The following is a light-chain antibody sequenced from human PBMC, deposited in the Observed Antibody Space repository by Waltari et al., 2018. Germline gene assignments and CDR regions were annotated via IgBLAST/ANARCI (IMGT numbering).Light chain of an antibody. CDR1: QSVLYSSNDKNY. V-gene: IGKV4-1*01. Sequence: DIVMTQSPDSLAVSLGERATIHCTSSQSVLYSSNDKNYLAWYQQKPGQPPKLLIYWASTRQSGVPDRFSGSGSVTDFTLTISSLQAEDVAVYYCQQYYSKRTFGQGTKVEI. CDR2: WAS. J-gene: IGKJ1*01. CDR3: QQYYSKRT.